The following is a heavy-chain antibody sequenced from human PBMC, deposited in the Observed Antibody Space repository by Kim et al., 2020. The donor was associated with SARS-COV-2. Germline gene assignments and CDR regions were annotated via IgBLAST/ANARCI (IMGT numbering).Heavy chain of an antibody. Sequence: SETLSLTCAVYGGSFSGDYWSWIRQPPGKGLEWIGEINHSGSTNYNPSLKSRVTISVDTSKNQFSLKLSSVTAADTAVYYCARDRYYYGMDVWGQGTTVTVSS. CDR3: ARDRYYYGMDV. CDR2: INHSGST. CDR1: GGSFSGDY. V-gene: IGHV4-34*01. J-gene: IGHJ6*02.